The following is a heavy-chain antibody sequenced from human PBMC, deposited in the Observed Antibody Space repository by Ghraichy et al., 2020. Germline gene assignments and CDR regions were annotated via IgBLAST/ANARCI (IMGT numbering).Heavy chain of an antibody. CDR3: ARERHYYDSSGLYSPNYYYGMDV. CDR1: GYTFTSYG. V-gene: IGHV1-18*01. J-gene: IGHJ6*02. D-gene: IGHD3-22*01. Sequence: ASVKVSRKASGYTFTSYGISWVRQAPGQGLEWMGWISAYNGNTNYAQKFQGRVTMTTDTSTSTAYMELRSLRSDDTAVYYCARERHYYDSSGLYSPNYYYGMDVWGQGTTVTVSS. CDR2: ISAYNGNT.